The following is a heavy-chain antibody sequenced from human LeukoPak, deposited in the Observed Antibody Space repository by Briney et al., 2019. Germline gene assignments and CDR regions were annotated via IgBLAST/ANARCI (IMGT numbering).Heavy chain of an antibody. Sequence: GGSLRLSCAASGFTFSSYAMSWVRQAPGKGLEWVSAISGSGGTTYYADSVKGRFTISRDNSKNTLYLHMHSLRAEDTAVYYCADRGIFEAPAYWGQGTLVTVSS. V-gene: IGHV3-23*01. CDR3: ADRGIFEAPAY. CDR1: GFTFSSYA. CDR2: ISGSGGTT. J-gene: IGHJ4*02. D-gene: IGHD3-3*01.